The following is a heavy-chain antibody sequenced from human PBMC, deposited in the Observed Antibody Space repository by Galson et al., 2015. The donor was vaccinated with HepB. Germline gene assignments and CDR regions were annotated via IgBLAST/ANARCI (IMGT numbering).Heavy chain of an antibody. CDR3: AKDPDPLHHIVVGIDY. Sequence: SLRLSCAASGFTFSSYGMHWVRQAPGKGLEWVAVISYDGSNKYYADSVKGRFTISRDNSKNTLYLQMNSLRAEDTAVYYCAKDPDPLHHIVVGIDYWGQGTLVTVSS. J-gene: IGHJ4*02. D-gene: IGHD3-22*01. CDR2: ISYDGSNK. CDR1: GFTFSSYG. V-gene: IGHV3-30*18.